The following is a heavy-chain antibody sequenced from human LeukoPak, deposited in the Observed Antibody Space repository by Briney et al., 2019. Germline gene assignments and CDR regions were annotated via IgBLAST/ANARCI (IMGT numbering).Heavy chain of an antibody. D-gene: IGHD6-13*01. Sequence: GESLKISCAVSGVTFSTYGMHWVRQAPGKGLEWVAFISYDGSNKYYADSVKGRFTISRDNSKNTLYLEMNSLRPEDTALYCCAKDYSSSSDYFDFWGQGTLVTVSS. V-gene: IGHV3-30*18. J-gene: IGHJ4*02. CDR2: ISYDGSNK. CDR1: GVTFSTYG. CDR3: AKDYSSSSDYFDF.